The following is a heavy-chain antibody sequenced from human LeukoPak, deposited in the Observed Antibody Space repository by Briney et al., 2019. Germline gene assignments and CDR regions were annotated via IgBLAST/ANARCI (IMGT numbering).Heavy chain of an antibody. V-gene: IGHV4-34*01. CDR2: INHSGST. CDR1: GGSFSGYY. CDR3: ARARYYYGSGSYYVHAFDI. Sequence: SETLSLTSAVYGGSFSGYYWSWIRQPPGKGLEWIGEINHSGSTNYNPSLKSRVTISVDTSKNQFSLKLSSVTAADTAVYYCARARYYYGSGSYYVHAFDIWGQGTMVTVSS. J-gene: IGHJ3*02. D-gene: IGHD3-10*01.